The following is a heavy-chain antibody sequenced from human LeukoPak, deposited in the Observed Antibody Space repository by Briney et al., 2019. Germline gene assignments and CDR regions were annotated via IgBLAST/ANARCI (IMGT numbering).Heavy chain of an antibody. J-gene: IGHJ4*02. V-gene: IGHV4-59*01. Sequence: SETLSLTCTVSGGSISSYYWSWIRQPPGKGLEWIGYIYYSGSTNYNPSLKSRVTISVDTSKNQFSLKLSSVTAADTAVYYCAREGNGDYVRYWGQGTLVTVSS. CDR2: IYYSGST. D-gene: IGHD4-17*01. CDR1: GGSISSYY. CDR3: AREGNGDYVRY.